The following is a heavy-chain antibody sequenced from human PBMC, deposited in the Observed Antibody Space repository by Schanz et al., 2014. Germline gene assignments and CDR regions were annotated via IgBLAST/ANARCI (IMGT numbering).Heavy chain of an antibody. CDR2: INPTGGST. J-gene: IGHJ4*02. Sequence: QVQLVQSGAEVKKPGASVKVYCKASGYTFTTYYLHWVRQAPGQGLEWMGIINPTGGSTTYAEKFLGRVTMTSDTSTSTVYMELSRLRSEDMAVYYCVRAPQFSTPSPLPYWGQGTLVTVSS. V-gene: IGHV1-46*03. CDR1: GYTFTTYY. D-gene: IGHD2-15*01. CDR3: VRAPQFSTPSPLPY.